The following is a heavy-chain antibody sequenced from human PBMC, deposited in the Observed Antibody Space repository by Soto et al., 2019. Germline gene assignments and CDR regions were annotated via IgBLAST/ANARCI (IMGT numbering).Heavy chain of an antibody. V-gene: IGHV3-33*01. Sequence: QVQLVESGGGVVQPGRSLRLSCRGSGFTFGDYGMHWVRQAPGKGLEWLAIIWAAGGNKVYRDSVQGRFTVSRDNAKNSLHLQMNSLRAEDTAVYYCTRDASRDSSARGWFDPWGPGTLVTVSS. D-gene: IGHD6-13*01. J-gene: IGHJ5*02. CDR3: TRDASRDSSARGWFDP. CDR2: IWAAGGNK. CDR1: GFTFGDYG.